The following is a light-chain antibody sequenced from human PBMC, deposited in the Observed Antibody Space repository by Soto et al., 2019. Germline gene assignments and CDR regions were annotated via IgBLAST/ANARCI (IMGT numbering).Light chain of an antibody. Sequence: QSALTQPASVSGSPGQSITISCTGTSSDIGGYNYVSWYQQHPGKAPKLMIYGVSDRPSGVSYRFSASKSGNTASLTISGLQAEDEADYYFSSYASSSTWVFGVGTKRTVL. CDR2: GVS. J-gene: IGLJ3*02. CDR3: SSYASSSTWV. CDR1: SSDIGGYNY. V-gene: IGLV2-14*01.